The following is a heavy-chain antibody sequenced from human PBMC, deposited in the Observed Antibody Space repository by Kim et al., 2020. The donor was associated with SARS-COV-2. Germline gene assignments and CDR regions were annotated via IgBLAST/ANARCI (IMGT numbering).Heavy chain of an antibody. V-gene: IGHV4-34*01. CDR2: INHSGST. Sequence: SETLSLTCAVYGGSFSGYYWSWIRQPPGKGLEWIGEINHSGSTNYNPSLKSRVTISVDTSKNQFSLKLSSVTAADTAVYYCARAGSVFWVPGRYGMDVWGQGTTVTVSS. CDR1: GGSFSGYY. D-gene: IGHD2-15*01. CDR3: ARAGSVFWVPGRYGMDV. J-gene: IGHJ6*02.